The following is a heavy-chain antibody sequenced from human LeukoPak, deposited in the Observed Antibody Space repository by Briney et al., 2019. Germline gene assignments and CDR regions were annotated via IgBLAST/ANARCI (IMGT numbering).Heavy chain of an antibody. CDR2: IYYSGST. CDR1: GGSISSGDYY. CDR3: ARASFAPGGGDY. J-gene: IGHJ4*02. Sequence: SETLSLTCTVSGGSISSGDYYWSWIRQPPGKGLVWIGYIYYSGSTYYNPSLKSRVTISVDTSKNQFSLKLSSVTAADTAVYYCARASFAPGGGDYWGQGTLVTVSS. V-gene: IGHV4-30-4*08. D-gene: IGHD3-10*01.